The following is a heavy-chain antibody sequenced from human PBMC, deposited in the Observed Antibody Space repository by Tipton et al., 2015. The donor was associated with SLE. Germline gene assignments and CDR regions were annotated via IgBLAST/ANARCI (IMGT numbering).Heavy chain of an antibody. CDR2: ISGSGNTI. CDR1: GFTFRSYE. D-gene: IGHD1-26*01. V-gene: IGHV3-48*03. Sequence: SLRLSCAASGFTFRSYEMNWVRQAPGKGLEWVSYISGSGNTIYYADSVKGRFTISRDNAKNSLFLQMNSLRAEDTAVYYCAREGSGTPDYWGQGTLVTVSS. CDR3: AREGSGTPDY. J-gene: IGHJ4*02.